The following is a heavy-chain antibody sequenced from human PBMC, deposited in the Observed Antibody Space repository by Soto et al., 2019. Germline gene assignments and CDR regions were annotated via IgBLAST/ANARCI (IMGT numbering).Heavy chain of an antibody. D-gene: IGHD1-1*01. Sequence: SWXRQPPGKGLEWIGYIYYSGSTNYNPSLKSRVTISVDTSKNQFSLKMSSVTAVDTAVYYCARLATRYYFDYWGQGTLVTVSS. CDR3: ARLATRYYFDY. J-gene: IGHJ4*02. CDR2: IYYSGST. V-gene: IGHV4-59*01.